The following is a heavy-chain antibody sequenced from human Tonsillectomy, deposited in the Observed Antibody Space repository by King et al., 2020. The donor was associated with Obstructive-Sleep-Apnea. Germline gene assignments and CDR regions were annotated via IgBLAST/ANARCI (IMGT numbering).Heavy chain of an antibody. V-gene: IGHV2-26*01. CDR1: GFSLSNARMG. J-gene: IGHJ4*02. CDR3: ARGFGDFFGRFDY. CDR2: IFSNDEK. D-gene: IGHD3-10*01. Sequence: VTLQESGPVLVKPTETLTLTCTVSGFSLSNARMGVSWIRQPPGQALEWLAHIFSNDEKSYSRSLKSRLTISKDTSKSQVALTMTNVDPVDTATYYCARGFGDFFGRFDYWGQGTLVTVSS.